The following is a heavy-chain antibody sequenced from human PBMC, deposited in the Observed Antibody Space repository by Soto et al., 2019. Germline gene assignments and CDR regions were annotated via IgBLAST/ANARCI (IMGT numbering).Heavy chain of an antibody. Sequence: GGSLRLSCAASGFTFTSYAMIWVRQAPGKGLEWVSAISGSGGSTYYADSVKGRFTISRDNSKNTVYLQMNNLRAEDTAVYYCARVQCTGGRCFSSYYYYYGMDVWGQGTTVTVSS. J-gene: IGHJ6*02. CDR3: ARVQCTGGRCFSSYYYYYGMDV. CDR2: ISGSGGST. CDR1: GFTFTSYA. V-gene: IGHV3-23*01. D-gene: IGHD2-15*01.